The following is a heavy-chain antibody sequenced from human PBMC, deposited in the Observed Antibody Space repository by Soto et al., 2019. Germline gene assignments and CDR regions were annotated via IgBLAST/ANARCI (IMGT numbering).Heavy chain of an antibody. Sequence: TLALTSTVSGGSISSGGYYWSWIRQPPGKALEFLALIDWEEEKFDRPALRTTLTVSKDASKSQVVLTLTNVDPVDTATYYCTRSTNWNYEYYFDYWGQGTLVTVSS. V-gene: IGHV2-70*01. CDR3: TRSTNWNYEYYFDY. D-gene: IGHD1-7*01. CDR2: IDWEEEK. J-gene: IGHJ4*02. CDR1: GGSISSGGYY.